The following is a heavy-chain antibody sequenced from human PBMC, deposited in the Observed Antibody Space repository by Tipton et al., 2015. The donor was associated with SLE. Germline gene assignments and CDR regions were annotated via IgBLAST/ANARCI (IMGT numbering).Heavy chain of an antibody. J-gene: IGHJ4*02. Sequence: TLSLTCTVSGGSISSYYWSWIRQPPGKGLEWIGYIYDIGSTNYNPSLKSRVTMSADTSEQQFSLKLSSLTAADTAVYYCARHAGDYAYFDSWGQGTLVTVSS. V-gene: IGHV4-59*08. D-gene: IGHD4-17*01. CDR3: ARHAGDYAYFDS. CDR2: IYDIGST. CDR1: GGSISSYY.